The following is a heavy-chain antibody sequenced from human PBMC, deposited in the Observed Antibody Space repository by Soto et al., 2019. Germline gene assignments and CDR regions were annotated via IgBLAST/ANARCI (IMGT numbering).Heavy chain of an antibody. CDR3: VQTTGWPGFDF. CDR2: IYGGGTT. J-gene: IGHJ4*02. CDR1: GFTVSSKY. D-gene: IGHD6-19*01. V-gene: IGHV3-53*01. Sequence: EVQLVESGGGLIQPGGSLRLSCAASGFTVSSKYMTWVRQAPGKGLEWVSVIYGGGTTYYAESVKGRFTISRDNSQNTLYLQVNSLIAEDTAVYYCVQTTGWPGFDFWGQGTLVTVSS.